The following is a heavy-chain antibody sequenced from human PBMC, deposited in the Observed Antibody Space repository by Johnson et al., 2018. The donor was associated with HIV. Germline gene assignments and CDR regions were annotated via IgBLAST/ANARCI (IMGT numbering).Heavy chain of an antibody. Sequence: VQLVESGGGVVQPGRSLRLSCADSGFTFSSYAMSWVRQAPGKGLVWVARIYSDGSDTAYADSVKGRFTISRDNAKKTLYLQMNSLRAEDTAVYYCARGHYSSSLIDAFDIWGQGTVVTVSS. V-gene: IGHV3-74*03. D-gene: IGHD6-13*01. CDR1: GFTFSSYA. CDR3: ARGHYSSSLIDAFDI. CDR2: IYSDGSDT. J-gene: IGHJ3*02.